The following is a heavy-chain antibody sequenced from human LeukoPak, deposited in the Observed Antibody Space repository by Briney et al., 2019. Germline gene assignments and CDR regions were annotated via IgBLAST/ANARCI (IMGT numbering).Heavy chain of an antibody. CDR2: IYSSGAT. J-gene: IGHJ5*02. D-gene: IGHD1-7*01. V-gene: IGHV4-59*01. CDR1: GGSISGYY. Sequence: SETLSLTCTVSGGSISGYYWSWIRQPPGKGLQWIGYIYSSGATNYNPSLNSRVTISVDTSKNQFSLKLSSVTAADTAMYYCARQPNWNYLWFDPWGQGTLVTVSS. CDR3: ARQPNWNYLWFDP.